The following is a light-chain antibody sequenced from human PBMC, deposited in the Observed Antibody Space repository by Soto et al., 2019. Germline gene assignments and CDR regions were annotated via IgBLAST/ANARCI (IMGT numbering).Light chain of an antibody. Sequence: QSVLTQPASVSGSPGQSITISCTGTSSDIGSYNYVSWYQQHPGKAPKLIIYDVSNRPSGVSDRFSGSKSGNTASLTISCLHAEDEADYYCSSYISTGTYVFGTGTKVTVL. J-gene: IGLJ1*01. V-gene: IGLV2-14*03. CDR1: SSDIGSYNY. CDR2: DVS. CDR3: SSYISTGTYV.